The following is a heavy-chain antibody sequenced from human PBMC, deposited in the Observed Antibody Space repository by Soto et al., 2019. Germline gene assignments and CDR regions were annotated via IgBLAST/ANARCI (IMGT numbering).Heavy chain of an antibody. J-gene: IGHJ4*02. V-gene: IGHV1-69*12. Sequence: QVQLVQSGAEVKKPGSSVKVSCKASGGTVNSYVFNWVRQAPGQGLEWMGGIISIFGTPNYGQKFQGRVTITADESTSTGFMELSSLTSEDTAIYYCARDLGSGYDPGDYWGQGTLVTVSS. CDR3: ARDLGSGYDPGDY. CDR2: IISIFGTP. D-gene: IGHD5-12*01. CDR1: GGTVNSYV.